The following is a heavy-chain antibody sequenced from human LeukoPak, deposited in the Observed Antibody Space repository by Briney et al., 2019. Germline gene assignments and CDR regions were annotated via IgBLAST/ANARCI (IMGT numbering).Heavy chain of an antibody. V-gene: IGHV1-18*01. CDR3: ARDLLGYSYGYTFDY. J-gene: IGHJ4*02. Sequence: ASVKVSCKASGGTFSSYAISWVRQAPGQGLGWMGWISAYNGNTNYAQKLQGRVTMTTDTSTSTAYMELRSLRSDDTAVYYCARDLLGYSYGYTFDYWGQGTLVTVSS. CDR1: GGTFSSYA. D-gene: IGHD5-18*01. CDR2: ISAYNGNT.